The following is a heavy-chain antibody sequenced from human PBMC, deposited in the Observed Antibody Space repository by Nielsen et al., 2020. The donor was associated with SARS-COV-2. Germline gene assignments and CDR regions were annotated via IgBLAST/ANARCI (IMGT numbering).Heavy chain of an antibody. Sequence: SVKVSCKASGGTFSSYAISWVRQAPGQGLEWMGRIIPILGIANYAQKFQGRVTITADKSTSTAYMELSSLRSEDTAVYYCATQYYYDSSGYRFFDYWGQGTLVTVSS. V-gene: IGHV1-69*04. CDR3: ATQYYYDSSGYRFFDY. D-gene: IGHD3-22*01. J-gene: IGHJ4*02. CDR1: GGTFSSYA. CDR2: IIPILGIA.